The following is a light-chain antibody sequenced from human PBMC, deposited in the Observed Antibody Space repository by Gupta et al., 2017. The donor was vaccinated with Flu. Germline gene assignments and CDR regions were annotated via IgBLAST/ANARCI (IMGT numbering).Light chain of an antibody. CDR2: DNN. Sequence: NDTISSSVSSSNIGSNYVSWYQLLPGTAPKLLIYDNNKRPSVIPARFSGSKSGTSATLSITGLHTGEEADYYCGAWHANLSDGVFGGGTKLTVL. V-gene: IGLV1-51*02. J-gene: IGLJ3*02. CDR3: GAWHANLSDGV. CDR1: SSNIGSNY.